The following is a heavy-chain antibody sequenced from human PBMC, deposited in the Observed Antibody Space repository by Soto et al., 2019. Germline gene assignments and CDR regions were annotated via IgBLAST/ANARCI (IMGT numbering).Heavy chain of an antibody. CDR3: ARVGDAYTLCYGGMDV. CDR2: IIPIVGIA. V-gene: IGHV1-69*02. J-gene: IGHJ6*02. Sequence: QVQLVQSGAEVKKPGSSVKVSCKASGGTFSSYTISWVRQAPGQGLEWMGRIIPIVGIANNAKKFQGRATNTADKSTSAAYTELSSLRSEDPAAYYCARVGDAYTLCYGGMDVWGQGTTVSVSS. D-gene: IGHD2-15*01. CDR1: GGTFSSYT.